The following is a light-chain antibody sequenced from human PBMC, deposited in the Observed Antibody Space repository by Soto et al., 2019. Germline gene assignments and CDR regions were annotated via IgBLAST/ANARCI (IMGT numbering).Light chain of an antibody. CDR3: QHYNNWPPWT. Sequence: EVVMTQSPVTLSVSPGERATLSCRASQSVSSNLAWYQQKPGQGPRLLIYGASTRATGIPARFSGSGSGTEFTLTISSLQSEDFAVYYCQHYNNWPPWTFGQGTKVDIK. CDR2: GAS. V-gene: IGKV3-15*01. CDR1: QSVSSN. J-gene: IGKJ1*01.